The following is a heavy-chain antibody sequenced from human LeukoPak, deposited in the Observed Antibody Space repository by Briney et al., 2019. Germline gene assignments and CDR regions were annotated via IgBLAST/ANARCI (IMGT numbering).Heavy chain of an antibody. CDR1: GGSISSSSNY. V-gene: IGHV4-39*01. Sequence: SETLSLTGTACGGSISSSSNYWGWIRQPPGKGLEWIGSIYYSGSTYYNPSLKSRVTISVDTSKNQFSLKLSSVTAADTAVYYCARRWSLPYCDGACLRAFDPWGQGTLVTVSS. CDR3: ARRWSLPYCDGACLRAFDP. J-gene: IGHJ5*02. CDR2: IYYSGST. D-gene: IGHD2-21*02.